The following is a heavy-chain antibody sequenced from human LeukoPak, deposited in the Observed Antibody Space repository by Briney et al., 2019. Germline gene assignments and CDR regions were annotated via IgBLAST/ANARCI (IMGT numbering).Heavy chain of an antibody. CDR1: GGSISSYY. V-gene: IGHV4-59*01. J-gene: IGHJ5*02. Sequence: SETLSLTCTVSGGSISSYYWSWLRQPPGKGLEWIGYIYYSGSTNYNPSLKTRVTISVDRSKNQFSLKLSSVTAADTAVYYCAREVEYSSSNWFDPWGQGTLVTVSS. D-gene: IGHD6-6*01. CDR2: IYYSGST. CDR3: AREVEYSSSNWFDP.